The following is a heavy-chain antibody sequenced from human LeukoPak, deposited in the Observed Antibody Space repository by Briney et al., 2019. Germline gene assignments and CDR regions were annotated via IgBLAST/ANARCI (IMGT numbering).Heavy chain of an antibody. CDR3: AKDKGFRSGIAVAVTSYFDY. CDR2: ISWNSGSI. Sequence: GGSLRLSCAASGFTFSSYWMHWVRQAPGKGLEWVSGISWNSGSIGYADSVKGRFTISRDNAKNSLYLQMNSLRAEDTALYYCAKDKGFRSGIAVAVTSYFDYWGQGTLVTVSS. J-gene: IGHJ4*02. V-gene: IGHV3-9*01. D-gene: IGHD6-19*01. CDR1: GFTFSSYW.